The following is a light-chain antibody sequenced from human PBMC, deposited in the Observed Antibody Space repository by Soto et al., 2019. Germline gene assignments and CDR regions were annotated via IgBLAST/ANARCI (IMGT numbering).Light chain of an antibody. CDR2: GTS. J-gene: IGKJ4*01. CDR3: QQRSNWPLT. CDR1: QSISSK. Sequence: EIVMTQSPAILSVSPGEGATLSCRASQSISSKLAWYQRKPGQTPSLLIYGTSTRATGIPARFSGSGSGTEFTLTISSLQSEDFAVYYCQQRSNWPLTFGGGTKVDIK. V-gene: IGKV3D-15*01.